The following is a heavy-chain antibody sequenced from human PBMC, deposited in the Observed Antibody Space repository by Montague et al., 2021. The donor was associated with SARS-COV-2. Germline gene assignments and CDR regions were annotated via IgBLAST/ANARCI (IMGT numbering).Heavy chain of an antibody. CDR1: GVSISSYY. CDR3: AKQALTRYCTSTTCFGAAFDI. CDR2: IYYSGST. J-gene: IGHJ3*02. D-gene: IGHD2-2*01. Sequence: SETLSLTCTVSGVSISSYYWTWIRQPPGKGLEWIGFIYYSGSTNYNPSLKSRVTISVDTSKSQFSLKLSSVTAADTAVYYCAKQALTRYCTSTTCFGAAFDIWGQGTMATVSS. V-gene: IGHV4-59*08.